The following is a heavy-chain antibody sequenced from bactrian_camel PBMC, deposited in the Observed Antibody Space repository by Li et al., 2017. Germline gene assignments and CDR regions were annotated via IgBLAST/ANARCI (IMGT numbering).Heavy chain of an antibody. J-gene: IGHJ4*01. Sequence: VQLVESGGGLVQPGDSLRLSCVASGITYSSFCMAWFRQAPGKEREAVATLDSDGATTYTDSVKGRFTISKDNALNILYLQMNSLKPEDTAVYYCAAEGRPSLAVGTCTTIGPAANWGQGTQVTVS. V-gene: IGHV3S53*01. D-gene: IGHD1*01. CDR3: AAEGRPSLAVGTCTTIGPAAN. CDR2: LDSDGAT. CDR1: GITYSSFC.